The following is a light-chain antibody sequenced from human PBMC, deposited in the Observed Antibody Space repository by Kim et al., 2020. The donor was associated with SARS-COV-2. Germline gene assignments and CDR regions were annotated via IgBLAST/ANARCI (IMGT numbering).Light chain of an antibody. CDR2: STY. V-gene: IGLV1-44*01. CDR3: AAWDDSLNGLV. J-gene: IGLJ3*02. CDR1: SSNIGSNT. Sequence: GQRVTISCSGISSNIGSNTVNWYQQFPGAAPKLVIHSTYQRPSGVPDRFSGSKSGTSASLAISGLQSEDESDYFCAAWDDSLNGLVFGGGTQLTVL.